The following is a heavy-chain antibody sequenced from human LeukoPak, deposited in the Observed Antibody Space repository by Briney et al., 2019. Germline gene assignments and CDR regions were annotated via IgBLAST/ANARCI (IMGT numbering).Heavy chain of an antibody. CDR2: IKEDGSEK. CDR1: GFTFSSHW. V-gene: IGHV3-7*01. CDR3: ARGPYYSDSSGYYTDY. Sequence: GGSLRLSCAASGFTFSSHWMSWVRQAPGKGLEWVANIKEDGSEKYYVDSVKGRFTISRDNAKNSLYLQMNSLRAEDTAMYYCARGPYYSDSSGYYTDYWGQGTLVTVSS. J-gene: IGHJ4*02. D-gene: IGHD3-22*01.